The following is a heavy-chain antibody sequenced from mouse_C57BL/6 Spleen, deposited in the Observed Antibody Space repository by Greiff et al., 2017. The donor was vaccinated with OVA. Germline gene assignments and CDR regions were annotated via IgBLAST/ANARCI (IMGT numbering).Heavy chain of an antibody. CDR2: IHPNSGST. J-gene: IGHJ2*01. CDR1: GYTFTSYW. D-gene: IGHD3-1*01. Sequence: QVQLQQPGAELVKPGASVKLSCKASGYTFTSYWMHWVKQRPGQGLEWIGMIHPNSGSTNYNEKFKSKATLTVDKSSSTAYMQLSSLTSEDSAVYYCAEAAGAYYFDYWGQGTTLTVSS. V-gene: IGHV1-64*01. CDR3: AEAAGAYYFDY.